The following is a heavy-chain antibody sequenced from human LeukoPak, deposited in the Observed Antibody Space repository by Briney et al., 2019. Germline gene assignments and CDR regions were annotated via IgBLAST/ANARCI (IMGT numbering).Heavy chain of an antibody. D-gene: IGHD3-10*01. J-gene: IGHJ4*02. CDR3: ARGTYYYGSGSYYPPDY. CDR2: IAYDGSSK. Sequence: GGSLRLSCEASGFTFSSYAMHWVRQAPGKGQEWVAVIAYDGSSKYYADSVKGRFTISRDNSKNTLSLQMNSLRAEDTAVYYCARGTYYYGSGSYYPPDYWGQGTLVTVSS. CDR1: GFTFSSYA. V-gene: IGHV3-30*04.